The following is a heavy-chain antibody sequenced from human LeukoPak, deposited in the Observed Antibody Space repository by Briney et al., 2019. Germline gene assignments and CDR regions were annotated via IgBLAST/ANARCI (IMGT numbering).Heavy chain of an antibody. Sequence: ASVKVSCKASGGTFSSYAISWVRQAPGQGLEWMGGIIPIFGTANYAQKFQGRVTITADESTSTAYMELSSLRSEDTAVYYCASLPSDTAMVDYWGQGTLVTVSS. J-gene: IGHJ4*02. D-gene: IGHD5-18*01. V-gene: IGHV1-69*13. CDR3: ASLPSDTAMVDY. CDR1: GGTFSSYA. CDR2: IIPIFGTA.